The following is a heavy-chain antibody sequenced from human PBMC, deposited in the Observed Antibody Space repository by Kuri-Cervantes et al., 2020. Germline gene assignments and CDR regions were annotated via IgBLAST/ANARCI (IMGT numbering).Heavy chain of an antibody. CDR1: GYTFTYRY. V-gene: IGHV1-45*02. J-gene: IGHJ4*02. Sequence: SVKVSCKASGYTFTYRYLHWVRQAPGQALEWMGWITPFNGNTNYAQKFQDRVTITRDRSMSTAYMELSSLRSEDTAVYHCASDCNRGYSYGYFDYWGQGTLVTVSS. D-gene: IGHD5-18*01. CDR3: ASDCNRGYSYGYFDY. CDR2: ITPFNGNT.